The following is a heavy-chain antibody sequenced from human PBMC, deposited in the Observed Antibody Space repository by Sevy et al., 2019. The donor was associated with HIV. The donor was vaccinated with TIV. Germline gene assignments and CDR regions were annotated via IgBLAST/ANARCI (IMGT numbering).Heavy chain of an antibody. CDR1: GGSISSYY. D-gene: IGHD2-15*01. V-gene: IGHV4-4*07. Sequence: SETLSLTCTVSGGSISSYYWSWIRQPAGKGLEWIGRIYTSGSTNYNPSLKSRVTMSVDTSKNQFSLKLSSVTAADTAVYYCARGRARYCSGGSCYGALKLSFDPWGQGTLVTVSS. CDR3: ARGRARYCSGGSCYGALKLSFDP. CDR2: IYTSGST. J-gene: IGHJ5*02.